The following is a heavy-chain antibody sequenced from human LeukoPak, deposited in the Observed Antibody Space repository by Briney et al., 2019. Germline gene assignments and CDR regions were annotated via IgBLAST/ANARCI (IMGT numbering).Heavy chain of an antibody. Sequence: GGSLRLSCAASGFTFSSYGMHWVRQAPGKGLEWVSLISGDGGSTYYADSVKGRFTISRDNSKNSLYLQMNSLRTEDTALYYCAKDKSPNIRIAALGYWGQGTLVTVSS. CDR2: ISGDGGST. CDR3: AKDKSPNIRIAALGY. V-gene: IGHV3-43*02. J-gene: IGHJ4*02. D-gene: IGHD6-13*01. CDR1: GFTFSSYG.